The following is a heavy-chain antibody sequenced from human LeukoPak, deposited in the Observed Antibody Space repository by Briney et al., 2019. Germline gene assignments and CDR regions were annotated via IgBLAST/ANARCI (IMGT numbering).Heavy chain of an antibody. V-gene: IGHV4-34*01. D-gene: IGHD3-16*02. CDR3: ARGIPGRSIDY. Sequence: SENLSLTCAVYGGSFSGYYWSWIRQPPGKGLEWIGEINHSGSTNYNPSLKSRVTISVDTSKNQFSLKLSSVTAADTAVYYCARGIPGRSIDYWGQGTLVTVSS. CDR1: GGSFSGYY. J-gene: IGHJ4*02. CDR2: INHSGST.